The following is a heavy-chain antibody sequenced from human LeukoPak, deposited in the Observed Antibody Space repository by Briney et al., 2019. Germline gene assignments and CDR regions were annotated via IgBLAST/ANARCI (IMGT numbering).Heavy chain of an antibody. Sequence: SETLSLTCTVSGVSISSGGYYWSWIRQHPGKGLEWIGYIYYSGSTNYNPSLKSRVTISVDTSKNQFSLKLNSVTAAGTAVYYCARFTMVRGAFDYWGQGTLVTVSS. CDR1: GVSISSGGYY. CDR2: IYYSGST. D-gene: IGHD3-10*01. CDR3: ARFTMVRGAFDY. J-gene: IGHJ4*02. V-gene: IGHV4-61*08.